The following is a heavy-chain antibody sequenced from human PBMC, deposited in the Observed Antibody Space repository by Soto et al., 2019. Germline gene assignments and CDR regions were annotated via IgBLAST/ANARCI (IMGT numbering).Heavy chain of an antibody. J-gene: IGHJ4*02. V-gene: IGHV4-39*01. D-gene: IGHD3-22*01. Sequence: SETLSLTCDVSGRSIDNSHSFWGWIRQPPGKGLEFIGSVYYSGGAYYNPSLKSRVTVSVDTSKNQLSLRVNSVTAADTAVYYCLRVVEAATGHSDVDSWGQGIRVTVSS. CDR2: VYYSGGA. CDR3: LRVVEAATGHSDVDS. CDR1: GRSIDNSHSF.